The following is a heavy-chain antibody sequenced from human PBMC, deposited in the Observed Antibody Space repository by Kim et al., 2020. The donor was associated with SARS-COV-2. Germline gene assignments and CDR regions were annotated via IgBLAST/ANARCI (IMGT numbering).Heavy chain of an antibody. D-gene: IGHD4-17*01. V-gene: IGHV1-3*01. J-gene: IGHJ4*02. CDR3: AREQHGDVYYFDY. Sequence: SQKFQGRVTITRDTSASTAYMELSSLRSEETAVYYCAREQHGDVYYFDYWGQGTLVTVSS.